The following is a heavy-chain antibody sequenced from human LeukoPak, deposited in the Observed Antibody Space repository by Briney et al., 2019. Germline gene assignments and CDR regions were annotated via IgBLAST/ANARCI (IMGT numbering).Heavy chain of an antibody. CDR1: GFTFISYA. Sequence: PGRSLSLSCAASGFTFISYAMHWVRPAPGKGLEWVAVISYDGSNKYYADSVKGRFTISRDNSKNTLYLQMNSLRAEDTAVYYCARDRAGYYYDSSGYYPNYWGQGTLVTVSS. V-gene: IGHV3-30-3*01. CDR2: ISYDGSNK. J-gene: IGHJ4*02. CDR3: ARDRAGYYYDSSGYYPNY. D-gene: IGHD3-22*01.